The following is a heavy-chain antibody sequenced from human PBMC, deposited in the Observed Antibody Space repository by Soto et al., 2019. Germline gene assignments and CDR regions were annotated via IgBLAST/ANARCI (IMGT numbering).Heavy chain of an antibody. Sequence: GGSLRLSCAASGFTFSSYSMNWVRQAPGKGLEWASYISSSSSTIYYADSVKGRFTISRDNAKNSLYLQMNSLRDEDTAVYYCATAPMDYGDYVFGMDVWGQGTTVTVSS. V-gene: IGHV3-48*02. D-gene: IGHD4-17*01. J-gene: IGHJ6*02. CDR1: GFTFSSYS. CDR2: ISSSSSTI. CDR3: ATAPMDYGDYVFGMDV.